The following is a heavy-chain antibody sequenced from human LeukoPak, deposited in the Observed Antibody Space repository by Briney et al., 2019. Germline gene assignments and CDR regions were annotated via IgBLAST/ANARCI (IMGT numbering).Heavy chain of an antibody. CDR3: ARHTHRKQQLVPLCFDY. CDR2: IYYSGST. D-gene: IGHD6-13*01. J-gene: IGHJ4*02. V-gene: IGHV4-59*08. Sequence: SETLSLTCTVSGGSISSYYWSWIRQPPGKGLEWIGYIYYSGSTNYNPSLKSRVTISVDTSKNQFSLKLSSVTAADTAVYYCARHTHRKQQLVPLCFDYWGQGTLVTVSS. CDR1: GGSISSYY.